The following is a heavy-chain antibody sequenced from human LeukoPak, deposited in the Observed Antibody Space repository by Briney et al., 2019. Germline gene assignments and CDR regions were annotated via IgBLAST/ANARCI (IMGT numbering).Heavy chain of an antibody. CDR1: GFTFSSNA. CDR3: AKRSGSRTTSITNDY. V-gene: IGHV3-23*01. CDR2: ISGSGGST. D-gene: IGHD1-26*01. Sequence: PGGSLRLSCAASGFTFSSNAMTWVRQTPGKGLEWVSAISGSGGSTYYADSVKGRFTISRDNSKNTLYLQMNNLRAEDTAVYYCAKRSGSRTTSITNDYWGQGTLVTVSS. J-gene: IGHJ4*02.